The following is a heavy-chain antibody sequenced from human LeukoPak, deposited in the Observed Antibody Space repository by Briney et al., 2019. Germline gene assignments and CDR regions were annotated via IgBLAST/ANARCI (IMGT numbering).Heavy chain of an antibody. CDR2: IIPIHGIA. Sequence: GSSVKVSCKASGGTFSSYTISWVRQAPGQGLEWMGRIIPIHGIANYAQKFQGRVTITADKPTRTAYMEPSTLRSEDTAVYYCARDLEDSTYYWYFDLWGRGTLVTVSS. CDR3: ARDLEDSTYYWYFDL. D-gene: IGHD4-11*01. J-gene: IGHJ2*01. V-gene: IGHV1-69*04. CDR1: GGTFSSYT.